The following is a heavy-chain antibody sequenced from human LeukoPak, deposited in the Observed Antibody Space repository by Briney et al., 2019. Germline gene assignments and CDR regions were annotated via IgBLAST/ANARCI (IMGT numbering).Heavy chain of an antibody. CDR2: IYPGDSDT. Sequence: GEALKTSFKGSGWRFTTYWIAWGRQMPGKGLEWMGIIYPGDSDTRYSPSFQGQVTISADKSISTAYLQWSSLKASDTAMYYCARLGSGMDVWGQGTTVTVSS. J-gene: IGHJ6*02. CDR1: GWRFTTYW. CDR3: ARLGSGMDV. D-gene: IGHD6-25*01. V-gene: IGHV5-51*01.